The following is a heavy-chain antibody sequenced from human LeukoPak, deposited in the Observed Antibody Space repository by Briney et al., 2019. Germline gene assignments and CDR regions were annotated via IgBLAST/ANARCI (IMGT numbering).Heavy chain of an antibody. CDR1: GGTFSSYA. Sequence: SVKVSCKASGGTFSSYAISWVRQAPGQGLEWMGGIIPIFGTANYAQKFQGRVTITADESTSTAYMELSSLRSEDTTVYYCARDHCSGGSCYNGMDVWGQGTTVTVSS. CDR3: ARDHCSGGSCYNGMDV. J-gene: IGHJ6*02. CDR2: IIPIFGTA. D-gene: IGHD2-15*01. V-gene: IGHV1-69*13.